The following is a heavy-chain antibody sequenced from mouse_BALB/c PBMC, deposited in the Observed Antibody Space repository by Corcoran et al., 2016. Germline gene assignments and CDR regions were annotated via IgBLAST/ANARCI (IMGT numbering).Heavy chain of an antibody. CDR2: IYPGSGNT. CDR3: ARGGNFTMDY. D-gene: IGHD2-1*01. CDR1: GYTFTDYY. Sequence: QVQLQQSGAELARPGASVKLSCKASGYTFTDYYINWVKQRTGQGLEWIGEIYPGSGNTYYNEKFKGKATLTADKSSSTAYMQLSSLTSEDSAVYFCARGGNFTMDYWGQGTSVTVSS. V-gene: IGHV1-77*01. J-gene: IGHJ4*01.